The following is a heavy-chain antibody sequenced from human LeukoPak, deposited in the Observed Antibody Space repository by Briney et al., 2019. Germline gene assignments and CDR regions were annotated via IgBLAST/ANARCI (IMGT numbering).Heavy chain of an antibody. D-gene: IGHD5-12*01. CDR2: IYPSGTT. CDR1: GGSIDITNY. V-gene: IGHV4-4*02. CDR3: ARHSGYERD. Sequence: SGTLSLTCDVSGGSIDITNYWSWVRQPPGKGLEWIGYIYPSGTTHYKTSLKSRLTISLDRSKNQFSLTLKSVTAADTAVYYCARHSGYERDWGQGTLVTVSS. J-gene: IGHJ4*02.